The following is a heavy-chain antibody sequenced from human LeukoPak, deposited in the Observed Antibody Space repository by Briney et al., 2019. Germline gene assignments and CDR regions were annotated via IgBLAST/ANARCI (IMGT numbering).Heavy chain of an antibody. CDR3: AKDTVTTDYYYYGMDV. CDR1: GFTFDDYA. J-gene: IGHJ6*02. Sequence: PGRSLRLSCAASGFTFDDYAMHWVRQAPGKGLERVSGISWNSGSIGYADSVKGRFTISRDNAKNSLYLQMNSLRAEDTALYYCAKDTVTTDYYYYGMDVWGQGTTVTVSS. V-gene: IGHV3-9*01. D-gene: IGHD4-17*01. CDR2: ISWNSGSI.